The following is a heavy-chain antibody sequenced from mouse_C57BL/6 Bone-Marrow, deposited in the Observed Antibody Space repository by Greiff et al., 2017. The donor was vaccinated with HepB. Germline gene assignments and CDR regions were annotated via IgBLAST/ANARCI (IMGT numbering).Heavy chain of an antibody. D-gene: IGHD2-4*01. CDR3: ARSIYYDYDTAWFAY. J-gene: IGHJ3*01. CDR2: IYPSDSET. V-gene: IGHV1-61*01. Sequence: QVQLQQPGAELVRPGSSVKLSCKASGYTFTSYWMDWVKQSPGKGLEWIGNIYPSDSETQYNQKFKDKATLTVAKSSSTAYMQLNNLTSEDSAVYYCARSIYYDYDTAWFAYWGQGTLVTVSA. CDR1: GYTFTSYW.